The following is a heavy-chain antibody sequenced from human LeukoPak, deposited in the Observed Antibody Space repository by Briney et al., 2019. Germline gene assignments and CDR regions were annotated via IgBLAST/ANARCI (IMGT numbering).Heavy chain of an antibody. V-gene: IGHV3-11*01. CDR2: SSSSGTTI. CDR1: GFTLSDY. CDR3: ARRRDFIDY. J-gene: IGHJ4*02. D-gene: IGHD3/OR15-3a*01. Sequence: PGGSLRLSCAASGFTLSDYMSWIRQAPGKGLEWVSYSSSSGTTIYYADSVKGRFAISRDNAKNSLYLQMNSLRAEDTAVYYCARRRDFIDYWGQGTLVTVSS.